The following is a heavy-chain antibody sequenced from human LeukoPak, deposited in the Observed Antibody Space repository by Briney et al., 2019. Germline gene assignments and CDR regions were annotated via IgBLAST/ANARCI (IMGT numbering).Heavy chain of an antibody. D-gene: IGHD2-2*01. CDR1: GYTLTGLF. J-gene: IGHJ4*02. CDR3: ARGPLVPTAPSDY. CDR2: FDPEEGET. V-gene: IGHV1-24*01. Sequence: ASVKVPWKVSGYTLTGLFMQWGGQAPGKGPEWEGGFDPEEGETIYAQKFQGKVTMTEDTSTDTAYMELSSLRSEDTAVYYCARGPLVPTAPSDYWGQGTLVTVSS.